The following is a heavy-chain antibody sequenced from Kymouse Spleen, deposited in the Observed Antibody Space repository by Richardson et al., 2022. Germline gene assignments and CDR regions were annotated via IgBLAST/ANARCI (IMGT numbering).Heavy chain of an antibody. CDR1: GYTFTSYA. V-gene: IGHV1-3*01. CDR3: ARGNSSGWYRDSTTVWTS. CDR2: INAGNGNT. Sequence: QVQLVQSGAEVKKPGASVKVSCKASGYTFTSYAMHWVRQAPGQRLEWMGWINAGNGNTKYSQKFQGRVTITRDTSASTAYMELSSLRSEDTAVYYCARGNSSGWYRDSTTVWTSGAKGPRSPSPQ. J-gene: IGHJ6*02. D-gene: IGHD6-19*01.